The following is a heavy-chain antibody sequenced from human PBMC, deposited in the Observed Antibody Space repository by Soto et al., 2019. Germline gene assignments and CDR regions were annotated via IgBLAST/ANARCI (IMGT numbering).Heavy chain of an antibody. CDR3: AKATATGGGAFDI. CDR2: ILVDGRT. V-gene: IGHV3-23*01. Sequence: EVQMLESGGGLAQPGGSLRLSCAASGFICSSYDMRWVRQAPGKGLEWVSTILVDGRTFYVDSVKGRFTISRDSSKNTVYLQMNSLTAGDTALYYCAKATATGGGAFDICGQGTMVTVSS. CDR1: GFICSSYD. D-gene: IGHD2-8*02. J-gene: IGHJ3*02.